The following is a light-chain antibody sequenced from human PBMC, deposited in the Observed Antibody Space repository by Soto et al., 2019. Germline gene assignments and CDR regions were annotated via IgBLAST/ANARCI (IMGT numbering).Light chain of an antibody. J-gene: IGKJ3*01. CDR3: QKYNSAPPFT. CDR2: AAS. V-gene: IGKV1-27*01. Sequence: DIQMTQSPSSLSASVGHRVRLTRRVSQDISNYLAWYQQKPGKFPKLLIYAASTLQSGVPSRFSVSGSGADFTLTISSLQPEDVATYYCQKYNSAPPFTFGPGTKVDIK. CDR1: QDISNY.